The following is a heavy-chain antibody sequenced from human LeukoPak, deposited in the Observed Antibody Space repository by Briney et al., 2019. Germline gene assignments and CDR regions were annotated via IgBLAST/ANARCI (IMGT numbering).Heavy chain of an antibody. CDR2: INPNSGGT. D-gene: IGHD2-2*01. Sequence: ASVKVSCKASGGTFISYTISWVRQAPGQGLEWMGWINPNSGGTNYAQKFQGRVTMTRDTSISTVYMELSSLRSDDTAVYFCARRVVPTAFSWFDPWGQGTLVTVSP. CDR3: ARRVVPTAFSWFDP. J-gene: IGHJ5*02. V-gene: IGHV1-2*02. CDR1: GGTFISYT.